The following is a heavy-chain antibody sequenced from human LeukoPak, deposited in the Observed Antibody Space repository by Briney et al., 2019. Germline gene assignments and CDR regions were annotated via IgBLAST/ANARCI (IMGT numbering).Heavy chain of an antibody. Sequence: GGSLRLSCAASGFTFSSYAMHWVRQAPGKGLEWVAVISYDGSNKYYADSVKGRFTISRDNAKNSLYLQMNSLRAEDTAVYYCARSHNVPAVHIAAFDIWGQGTMVTVSS. J-gene: IGHJ3*02. D-gene: IGHD2-2*01. V-gene: IGHV3-30*04. CDR3: ARSHNVPAVHIAAFDI. CDR2: ISYDGSNK. CDR1: GFTFSSYA.